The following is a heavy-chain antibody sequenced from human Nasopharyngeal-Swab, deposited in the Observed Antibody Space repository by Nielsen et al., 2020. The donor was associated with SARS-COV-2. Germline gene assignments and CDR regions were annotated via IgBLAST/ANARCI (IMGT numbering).Heavy chain of an antibody. CDR3: ARGGMVRGVIITYYYYGMDV. D-gene: IGHD3-10*01. Sequence: GESLKISCAASGFTFSSYEMNWVRQAPGKGLEWVSYISNSGSTIYYADSVKGRFTISRDNAKNSLYLQMNSLRAEDTAVYYCARGGMVRGVIITYYYYGMDVWGQGTTVTVSS. J-gene: IGHJ6*02. CDR2: ISNSGSTI. CDR1: GFTFSSYE. V-gene: IGHV3-48*03.